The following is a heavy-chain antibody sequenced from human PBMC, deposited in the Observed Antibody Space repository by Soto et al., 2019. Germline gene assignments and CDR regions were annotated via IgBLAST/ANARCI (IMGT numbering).Heavy chain of an antibody. Sequence: EVQVVESGGGLVQPGGSLRLSCAASGFTLSDHYMDWVRQAPEKGLEWVARSRNKPKSYTTDYAASVRGRFTISRDDSKNSLYLQMNSLKTEDTGVYYCVSIRPFGTVDFCDYWGQGTLVTVSS. CDR2: SRNKPKSYTT. CDR1: GFTLSDHY. D-gene: IGHD2-8*02. V-gene: IGHV3-72*01. J-gene: IGHJ4*02. CDR3: VSIRPFGTVDFCDY.